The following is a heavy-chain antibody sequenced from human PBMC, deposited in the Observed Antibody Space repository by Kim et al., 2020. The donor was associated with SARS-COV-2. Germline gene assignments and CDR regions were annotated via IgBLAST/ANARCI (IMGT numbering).Heavy chain of an antibody. CDR1: GGSISSSSYY. Sequence: SETLSLTCTVSGGSISSSSYYWGWIRQPPGKGLEWIGSIYYSGSTYYNPSLKSRVTISVDTSKNQFSLKLSSVTAADTAVYYCARRFRYCSSTSCSRGSWFDPWGQGTLVTVSS. D-gene: IGHD2-2*01. CDR2: IYYSGST. V-gene: IGHV4-39*01. J-gene: IGHJ5*02. CDR3: ARRFRYCSSTSCSRGSWFDP.